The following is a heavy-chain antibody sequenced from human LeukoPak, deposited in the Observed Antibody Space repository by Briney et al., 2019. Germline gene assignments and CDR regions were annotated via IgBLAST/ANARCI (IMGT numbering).Heavy chain of an antibody. CDR3: ASLYCSGGSCYSGLDAFDI. CDR1: GFTFSSYW. J-gene: IGHJ3*02. CDR2: IKQDGSEK. Sequence: PGGSLRLPCAASGFTFSSYWMSWVRQAPGKGLEWVANIKQDGSEKYYVDSVKGRFTISRDNAKNSLYLQMNSLRAEDTAVYYCASLYCSGGSCYSGLDAFDIWGQGTMVTVSS. V-gene: IGHV3-7*03. D-gene: IGHD2-15*01.